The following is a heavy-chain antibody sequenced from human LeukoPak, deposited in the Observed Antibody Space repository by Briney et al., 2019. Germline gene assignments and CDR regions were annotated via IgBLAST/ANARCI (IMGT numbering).Heavy chain of an antibody. CDR3: ARAARIRAFRDTALFY. V-gene: IGHV5-51*01. D-gene: IGHD5-18*01. CDR1: GYSFTSYW. J-gene: IGHJ4*02. CDR2: IYPGDSDT. Sequence: GESLKISCKGSGYSFTSYWISWVRQMPGKGLEWMGIIYPGDSDTRYSPSFQGQVTISADKSISTAYLQWSSLKASDTAMYYCARAARIRAFRDTALFYWGQGTLVTVSS.